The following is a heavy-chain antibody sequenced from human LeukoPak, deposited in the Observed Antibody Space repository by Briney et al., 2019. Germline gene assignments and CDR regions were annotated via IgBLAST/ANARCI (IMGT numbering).Heavy chain of an antibody. CDR1: GFTFRTFT. D-gene: IGHD3-22*01. J-gene: IGHJ4*02. Sequence: GGSLRLSCAASGFTFRTFTMTWVRQAPGKGLEWLSSINSGANHIFYADSVKGRFSISRDNDQNSLYLQMNGLRAEDTAVYYCARDYYDSSGFDFWGQGTLVTVSS. V-gene: IGHV3-21*01. CDR2: INSGANHI. CDR3: ARDYYDSSGFDF.